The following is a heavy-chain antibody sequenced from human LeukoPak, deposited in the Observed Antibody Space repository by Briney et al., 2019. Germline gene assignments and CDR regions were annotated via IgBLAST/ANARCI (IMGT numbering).Heavy chain of an antibody. CDR3: ARAYSSASGRDAFDS. CDR2: ISGSGGST. CDR1: GFTFSSYA. D-gene: IGHD6-6*01. V-gene: IGHV3-23*01. J-gene: IGHJ3*02. Sequence: GGSLRLSCAASGFTFSSYAMSWVRQAPGKGLEWVSAISGSGGSTYYADSVKGRFTISRDSAKTSLFLQMNSLRDEDTAVYYCARAYSSASGRDAFDSWGLGTLVTVSS.